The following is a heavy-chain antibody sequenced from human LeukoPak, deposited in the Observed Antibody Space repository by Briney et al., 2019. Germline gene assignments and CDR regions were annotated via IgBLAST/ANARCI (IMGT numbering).Heavy chain of an antibody. D-gene: IGHD3-3*01. Sequence: GASVKVSCKASGYTFTSYDINWVRQATGQGLEWMGWMNPNSGNTGYAQKFQGRVTMTRNTSISTAYMELSSLRSEDTAVYYCARVRQGAARYVFWSGYYGPFDYWGQGTLVTVSS. CDR1: GYTFTSYD. J-gene: IGHJ4*02. CDR2: MNPNSGNT. V-gene: IGHV1-8*01. CDR3: ARVRQGAARYVFWSGYYGPFDY.